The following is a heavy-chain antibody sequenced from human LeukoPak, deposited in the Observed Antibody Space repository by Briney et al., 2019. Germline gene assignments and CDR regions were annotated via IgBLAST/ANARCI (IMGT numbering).Heavy chain of an antibody. CDR1: GFTLSSYS. Sequence: PGGSLRLSCAASGFTLSSYSMNWVRQAPGKGLEWVSSISSSSSYIYYADSVKGRFTISRDNAKKSVYLQMNSLRAEDTAVYYCARATGWFQAFDYWGQGTLVTVSS. J-gene: IGHJ4*02. V-gene: IGHV3-21*01. CDR3: ARATGWFQAFDY. D-gene: IGHD6-19*01. CDR2: ISSSSSYI.